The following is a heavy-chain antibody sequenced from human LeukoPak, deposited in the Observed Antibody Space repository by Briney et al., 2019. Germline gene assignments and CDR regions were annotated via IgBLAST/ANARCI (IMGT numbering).Heavy chain of an antibody. D-gene: IGHD1-26*01. CDR2: IIPIFGTA. V-gene: IGHV1-69*05. J-gene: IGHJ4*02. Sequence: GASVKVSCKASGGTFSSYAISWVRQAPGQGLEWMGGIIPIFGTANYAQKFQGRVTITTDESTCTAYMELSSLRSEDTAVYYCAREGRGYFDYWGQGTLVTVSS. CDR1: GGTFSSYA. CDR3: AREGRGYFDY.